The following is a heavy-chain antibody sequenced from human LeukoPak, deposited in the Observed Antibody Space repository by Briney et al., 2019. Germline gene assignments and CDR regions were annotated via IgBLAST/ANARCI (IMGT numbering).Heavy chain of an antibody. J-gene: IGHJ4*02. CDR1: GFTVSSNY. CDR3: ASGARRTSCLDY. V-gene: IGHV3-53*01. CDR2: LYSGDGA. D-gene: IGHD2-2*01. Sequence: PGGSLRLSCAASGFTVSSNYMSWVHQAPGKGLEWVSVLYSGDGAYYADSVKGRFSISRDNSKNTLYLQMNSLRAEDTAVYYCASGARRTSCLDYWGQGTLVTVSS.